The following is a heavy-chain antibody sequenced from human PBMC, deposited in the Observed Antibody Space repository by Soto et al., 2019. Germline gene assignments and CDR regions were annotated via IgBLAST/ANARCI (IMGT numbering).Heavy chain of an antibody. V-gene: IGHV5-51*01. CDR1: GYSFTSYW. J-gene: IGHJ4*02. CDR3: ARHSRIHFDSTDY. CDR2: IYPDDSDT. Sequence: PGESLKISCKGSGYSFTSYWIAWVRQMPGKGLEWMGIIYPDDSDTRYGPSFEGQVRISADKSITTAYLQWHSLKASDTAIYYCARHSRIHFDSTDYWGQGTLVTVSS.